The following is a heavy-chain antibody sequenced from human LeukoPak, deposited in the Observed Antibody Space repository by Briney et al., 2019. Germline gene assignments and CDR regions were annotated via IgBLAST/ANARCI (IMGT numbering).Heavy chain of an antibody. D-gene: IGHD5-12*01. CDR2: ISGSGGST. CDR3: ARDIVACDY. Sequence: GGSLRLSCAASGFTVSSNYMSWVRQAPGKGLEWVSAISGSGGSTYYADSVKGRFTISRDNSKNTLYLQMNSLRAEDTAVYYCARDIVACDYWGQGTLVTVSS. J-gene: IGHJ4*02. CDR1: GFTVSSNY. V-gene: IGHV3-23*01.